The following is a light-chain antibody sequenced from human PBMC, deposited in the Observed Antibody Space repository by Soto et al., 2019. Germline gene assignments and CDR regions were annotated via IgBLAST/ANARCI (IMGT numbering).Light chain of an antibody. V-gene: IGLV1-51*01. Sequence: QSVLTQPPSVSAAPGQKVTISCSGSSSNIGNNYVSWYQQLPKTAPKLLIHDNNKRPSGIPDRFSGSKSGTSATLGITGLQTGDEADYYCGTWDSSLSAVVFGGGTKLT. J-gene: IGLJ3*02. CDR2: DNN. CDR3: GTWDSSLSAVV. CDR1: SSNIGNNY.